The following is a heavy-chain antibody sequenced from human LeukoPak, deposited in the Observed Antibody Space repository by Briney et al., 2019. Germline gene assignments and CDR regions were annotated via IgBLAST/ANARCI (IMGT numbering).Heavy chain of an antibody. J-gene: IGHJ3*01. CDR2: ISWDGGST. CDR1: GFTFDDYT. Sequence: GGSLRLSCAASGFTFDDYTMHWVRQAPGKGLEWVSLISWDGGSTYYADSVEGRFTISRDNSKNSLYLQMNSLRTEDTALYYCAKDIKYGSGSYYPSHWGQGTMVTVSS. D-gene: IGHD3-10*01. CDR3: AKDIKYGSGSYYPSH. V-gene: IGHV3-43*01.